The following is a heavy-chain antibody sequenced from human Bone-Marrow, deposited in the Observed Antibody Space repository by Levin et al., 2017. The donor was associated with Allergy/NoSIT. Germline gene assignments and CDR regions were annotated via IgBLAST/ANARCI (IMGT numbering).Heavy chain of an antibody. CDR1: GFTFSSSW. Sequence: GGSLRLSCAASGFTFSSSWMSWVRQAPGKGLEWVATIKQDGSGTNYADSVKGRFTISRDNAKKSLDLRLNSLRVEDTAIYYCARALPFFSGSGLEYYFDHWGQGTLVTVSS. J-gene: IGHJ4*01. V-gene: IGHV3-7*04. CDR2: IKQDGSGT. D-gene: IGHD3-10*01. CDR3: ARALPFFSGSGLEYYFDH.